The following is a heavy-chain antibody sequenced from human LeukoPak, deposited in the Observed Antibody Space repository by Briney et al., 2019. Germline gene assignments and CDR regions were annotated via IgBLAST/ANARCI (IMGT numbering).Heavy chain of an antibody. D-gene: IGHD4-11*01. CDR3: ARDPPAVKIGTYG. Sequence: GGSLRLSCAASGVTVGNNYMIWVRQAPGKGLEGVSRIYSGGDTSYADSVKGRFTISRDGSKNTLFLQMNSLRAEDTAVYYCARDPPAVKIGTYGWGQGTLVIVSS. J-gene: IGHJ4*02. CDR1: GVTVGNNY. V-gene: IGHV3-66*01. CDR2: IYSGGDT.